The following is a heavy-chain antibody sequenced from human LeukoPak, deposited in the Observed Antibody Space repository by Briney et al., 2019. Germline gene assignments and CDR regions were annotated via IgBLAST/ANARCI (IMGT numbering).Heavy chain of an antibody. D-gene: IGHD2-15*01. CDR3: ARDGNIVVVVAATPEYYFDY. CDR2: INPNSGGT. J-gene: IGHJ4*02. CDR1: GYTFTGYY. Sequence: VASVKVSCKASGYTFTGYYIHWVRQAPGQGLEWMGWINPNSGGTNYAQKFQDRVTMTTDTSTSTAYMELRSLRSDDTAVYYCARDGNIVVVVAATPEYYFDYWGQGTLVTVSS. V-gene: IGHV1-2*02.